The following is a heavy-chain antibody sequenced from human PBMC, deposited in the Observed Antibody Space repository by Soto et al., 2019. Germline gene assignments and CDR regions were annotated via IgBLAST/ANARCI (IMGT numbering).Heavy chain of an antibody. Sequence: GGSLRLSCVASGFTFSSYAMSWVRQAPGKGLEWVSIAYSDGHTWYTDSVKGRFIISRDNAKNTLYLQMNSLRAEDTAVYYCVRDLVVDDYWGQGTLVTVSS. CDR3: VRDLVVDDY. CDR2: AYSDGHT. V-gene: IGHV3-66*01. D-gene: IGHD2-2*01. CDR1: GFTFSSYA. J-gene: IGHJ4*02.